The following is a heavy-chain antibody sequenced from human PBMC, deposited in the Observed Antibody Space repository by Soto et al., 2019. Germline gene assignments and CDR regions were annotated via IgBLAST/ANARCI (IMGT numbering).Heavy chain of an antibody. CDR1: GGSISSGDYY. J-gene: IGHJ5*02. D-gene: IGHD2-2*02. Sequence: QVQLQESGPGLVKPSQTLSLTCTVSGGSISSGDYYWSWIRQPPGKGLGWIGYIYYSGSTYYNPSLKSRVTISVETSKNQFSLKLSSVTAADTAVYYCAREYCSSTSCYMPGGWFDPWGQGTLVTVSS. CDR2: IYYSGST. CDR3: AREYCSSTSCYMPGGWFDP. V-gene: IGHV4-30-4*01.